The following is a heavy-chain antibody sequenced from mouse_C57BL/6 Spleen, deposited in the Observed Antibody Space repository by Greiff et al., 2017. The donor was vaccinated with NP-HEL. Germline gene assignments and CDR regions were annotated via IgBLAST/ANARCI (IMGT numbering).Heavy chain of an antibody. D-gene: IGHD4-1*01. CDR2: ISSGSSTI. CDR1: GFTFSDYG. V-gene: IGHV5-17*01. Sequence: EVKLVESGGGLVKPGGSLKLSCAASGFTFSDYGMHWVRQAPEKGLEWVAYISSGSSTIYYAATVKGRFTISRDNAKNTLFLQMTSLRSEDTAMYYCARPGVGPDYYAMDYWGQGTSVTVSS. CDR3: ARPGVGPDYYAMDY. J-gene: IGHJ4*01.